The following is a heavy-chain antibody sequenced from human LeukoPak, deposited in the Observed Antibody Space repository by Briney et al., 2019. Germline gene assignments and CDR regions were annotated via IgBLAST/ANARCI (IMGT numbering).Heavy chain of an antibody. Sequence: GGSLRLSCAASGFTLSSNWMHWVRHAPGKGLVWVSRFYSDGSRTNYADSVKGRFTISGDNAKNTHYLQMNSLRAEDTAVYYCTRSGRGGAFDIWGQGTMVTVSS. CDR1: GFTLSSNW. J-gene: IGHJ3*02. CDR2: FYSDGSRT. V-gene: IGHV3-74*01. CDR3: TRSGRGGAFDI. D-gene: IGHD1-26*01.